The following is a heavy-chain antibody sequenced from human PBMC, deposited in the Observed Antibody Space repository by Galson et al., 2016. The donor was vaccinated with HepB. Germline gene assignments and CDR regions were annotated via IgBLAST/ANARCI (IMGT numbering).Heavy chain of an antibody. Sequence: SLRLSCAASGFAFSGSAMHRVRQAPGKGLEWVAAISYHGSDKYYADSVKGRFTISRDNSKNTLYLQMNSLRAEDTAVYYCARGMGEVLRVIADLFDYWGQGTLVTVSS. V-gene: IGHV3-30-3*01. CDR3: ARGMGEVLRVIADLFDY. CDR2: ISYHGSDK. D-gene: IGHD3-16*01. J-gene: IGHJ4*02. CDR1: GFAFSGSA.